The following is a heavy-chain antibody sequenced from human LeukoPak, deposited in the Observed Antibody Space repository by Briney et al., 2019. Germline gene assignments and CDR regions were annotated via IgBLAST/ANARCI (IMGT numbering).Heavy chain of an antibody. J-gene: IGHJ3*02. V-gene: IGHV3-30*01. CDR3: ARGPGPIAGAKNPFDI. CDR2: ISYDGSNK. CDR1: GFTFSAYA. D-gene: IGHD1-26*01. Sequence: PGGSLRLSCAASGFTFSAYAMHWVRQAPGKGLEWVAVISYDGSNKHYADSVKGRFIISGDKSKDTLYLQMKSLRPEDTAVYYCARGPGPIAGAKNPFDIWGQGTMVTVSS.